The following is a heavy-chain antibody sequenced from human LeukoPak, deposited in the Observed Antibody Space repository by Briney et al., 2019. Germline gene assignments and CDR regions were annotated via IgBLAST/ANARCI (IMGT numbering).Heavy chain of an antibody. J-gene: IGHJ4*02. CDR1: GFTVSSNY. V-gene: IGHV3-66*01. D-gene: IGHD6-19*01. Sequence: GGSLRLSCAASGFTVSSNYMSWVRQAPGKGLEWVSVIYSGGSTYYADSVKGRFTISRDNSKNTLYLQMNSLRVEDTAVYYCARGIAVAGNLGTFDYWGQGTLVTVSS. CDR2: IYSGGST. CDR3: ARGIAVAGNLGTFDY.